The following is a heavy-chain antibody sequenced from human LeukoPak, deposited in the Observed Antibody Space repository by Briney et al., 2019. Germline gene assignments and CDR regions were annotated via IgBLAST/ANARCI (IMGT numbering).Heavy chain of an antibody. D-gene: IGHD3-10*01. CDR2: ISDSGST. CDR1: GHSINGHY. V-gene: IGHV4-38-2*02. Sequence: SETLSLTCSVSGHSINGHYWGWIRQPPGKGLEWIGTISDSGSTYYNPSLKSRVTISRDTSKKQFFLKLSSVTAADTAVYYCARVTWYLSGSYPDHWGQGTLVTVSS. J-gene: IGHJ4*02. CDR3: ARVTWYLSGSYPDH.